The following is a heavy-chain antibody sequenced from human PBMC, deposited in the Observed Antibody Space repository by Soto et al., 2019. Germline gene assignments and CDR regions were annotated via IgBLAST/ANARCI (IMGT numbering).Heavy chain of an antibody. D-gene: IGHD2-15*01. J-gene: IGHJ1*01. CDR3: VTVNMGGGGGWVPFEY. Sequence: QVQLQGSGPGLVKPSETLSLTCSVSGDSISSRTYFWGWIRQSPERGLEWIGDIYSSGTTHYNASPNRRPPIPADTSRAQLSLKLSSVTAADTAVYYCVTVNMGGGGGWVPFEYWGQGFPVPLSP. CDR2: IYSSGTT. V-gene: IGHV4-39*01. CDR1: GDSISSRTYF.